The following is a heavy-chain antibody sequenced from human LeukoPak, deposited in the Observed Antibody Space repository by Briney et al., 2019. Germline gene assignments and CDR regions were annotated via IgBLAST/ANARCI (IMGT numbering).Heavy chain of an antibody. CDR1: GESFSGYY. V-gene: IGHV4-34*01. CDR2: ITHGGNT. Sequence: SETLSLTCAVYGESFSGYYWSWIRQPPGKGLEWIGEITHGGNTNYNPSLKSRVTMSVDTSKNQFSLKLSSVTAADTAVYYCARGDYYGSGSSPVYFDYWGQGTLVTVSS. J-gene: IGHJ4*02. D-gene: IGHD3-10*01. CDR3: ARGDYYGSGSSPVYFDY.